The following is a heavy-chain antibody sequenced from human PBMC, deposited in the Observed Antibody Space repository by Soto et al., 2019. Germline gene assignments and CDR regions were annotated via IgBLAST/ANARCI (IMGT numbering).Heavy chain of an antibody. CDR2: ISYDGSNK. D-gene: IGHD5-12*01. CDR1: GFTFSSYA. CDR3: ARGRVDTIGNDAGDI. Sequence: GGSLRLSCAASGFTFSSYAMHWVRQAPGKGLEWVSVISYDGSNKYYADSVKGRFTISRDNSKNTLYLQMNSLRAEDTAVYYCARGRVDTIGNDAGDIWGQGTMVTVSS. V-gene: IGHV3-30*04. J-gene: IGHJ3*02.